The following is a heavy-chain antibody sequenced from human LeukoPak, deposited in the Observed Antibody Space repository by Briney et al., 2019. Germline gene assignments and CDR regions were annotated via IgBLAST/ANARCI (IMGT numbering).Heavy chain of an antibody. CDR1: GGSFSGYY. CDR2: INHSAST. Sequence: SETLSLTCAVYGGSFSGYYWSWIRQPPGKGLEWIGEINHSASTNYNPSLKSRVTISVDTSKNQFSLKLSSVTAADTAVYYCARAFTYYDFWSGYLGRYFDYWGQGTLVTVSS. J-gene: IGHJ4*02. D-gene: IGHD3-3*01. V-gene: IGHV4-34*01. CDR3: ARAFTYYDFWSGYLGRYFDY.